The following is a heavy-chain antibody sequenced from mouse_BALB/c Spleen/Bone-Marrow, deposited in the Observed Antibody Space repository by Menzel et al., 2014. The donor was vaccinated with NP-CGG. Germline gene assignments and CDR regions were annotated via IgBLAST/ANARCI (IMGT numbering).Heavy chain of an antibody. CDR2: IYPYNGGT. CDR1: GYTFTDYN. D-gene: IGHD2-4*01. Sequence: EVQRVESGPELVKPGASVKISCKASGYTFTDYNMHWVKRSHGKSLEWIGYIYPYNGGTGYNQKFKSKATLTVDNSSSTAYMELRSLTSEDSAVYYCARSEGYDYDWFAYWGQGTLVTVSA. CDR3: ARSEGYDYDWFAY. V-gene: IGHV1S29*02. J-gene: IGHJ3*01.